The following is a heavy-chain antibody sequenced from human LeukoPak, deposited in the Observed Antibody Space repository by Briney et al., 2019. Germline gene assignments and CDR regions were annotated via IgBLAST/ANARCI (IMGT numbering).Heavy chain of an antibody. CDR2: INHSGST. J-gene: IGHJ6*02. CDR1: GGSFSGYY. V-gene: IGHV4-34*01. CDR3: ARDWPSAGV. D-gene: IGHD1-1*01. Sequence: SETLSLTCAVYGGSFSGYYWSWIRQPPGKGLEWIGEINHSGSTNYNPSLKSRVTISVDTSKNQLSLKLSSVTAADTAVYYCARDWPSAGVWGQGTTVTVSS.